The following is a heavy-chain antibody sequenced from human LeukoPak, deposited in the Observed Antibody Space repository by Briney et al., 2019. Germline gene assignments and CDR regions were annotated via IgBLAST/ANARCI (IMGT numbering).Heavy chain of an antibody. V-gene: IGHV4-59*01. Sequence: SETLSLTCTVSGASISSYYWSWIRQPPGKGLEWIGDIYYSGSIKYNPSLKSRVTMSVDTCKNQFSLKLSSVTAADTDIYYCARENPSGYYNRPIDYWGQGTLVTVSS. CDR1: GASISSYY. CDR2: IYYSGSI. J-gene: IGHJ4*02. D-gene: IGHD3-22*01. CDR3: ARENPSGYYNRPIDY.